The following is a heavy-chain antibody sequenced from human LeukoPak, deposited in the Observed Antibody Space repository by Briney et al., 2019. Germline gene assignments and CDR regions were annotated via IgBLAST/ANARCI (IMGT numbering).Heavy chain of an antibody. Sequence: SETLSLTCTVSGYSISSGYYWGWIRQPPGKGLEWIGSIYHSGSTYYNPSLKSRVTISVDTSKNQFSLKLSSVTAADTAVYYCARRLVRGYYYYYYMDVWGKGTTVTISS. CDR2: IYHSGST. D-gene: IGHD6-19*01. CDR1: GYSISSGYY. V-gene: IGHV4-38-2*02. CDR3: ARRLVRGYYYYYYMDV. J-gene: IGHJ6*03.